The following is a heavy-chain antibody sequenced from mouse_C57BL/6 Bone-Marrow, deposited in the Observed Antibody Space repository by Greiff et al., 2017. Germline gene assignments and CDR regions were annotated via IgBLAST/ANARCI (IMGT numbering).Heavy chain of an antibody. J-gene: IGHJ2*01. CDR3: ARVGSSPFDY. CDR1: GFTFSDYG. D-gene: IGHD1-1*01. Sequence: EVKLMESGGGLVKPGGSLKLSCAASGFTFSDYGMHWVRQAPEKGLEWVAYISSGSSTIYYADPVKGRFTISRDNAKNTLFLQMTSLRSEDTAMYYCARVGSSPFDYWGQGTTLTVSS. CDR2: ISSGSSTI. V-gene: IGHV5-17*01.